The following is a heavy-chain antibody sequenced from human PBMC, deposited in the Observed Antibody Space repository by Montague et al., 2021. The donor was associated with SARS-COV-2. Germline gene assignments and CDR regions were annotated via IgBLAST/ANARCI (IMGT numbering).Heavy chain of an antibody. J-gene: IGHJ6*02. CDR2: IYTSGST. CDR1: GGSISSVCYY. Sequence: TLSLTCTVYGGSISSVCYYWSWIRPPAGKGLESIVRIYTSGSTNYNPSLKSRVTISVDTSKNQFSLKLSSVTAADTDVYYCARETSGGYSYGRGGYCYYYGMDVWGQGTTVTVSS. V-gene: IGHV4-61*02. D-gene: IGHD5-18*01. CDR3: ARETSGGYSYGRGGYCYYYGMDV.